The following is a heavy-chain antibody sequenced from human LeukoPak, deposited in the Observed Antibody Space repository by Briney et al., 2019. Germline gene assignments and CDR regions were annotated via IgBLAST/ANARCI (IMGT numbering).Heavy chain of an antibody. CDR2: RHHSGSS. D-gene: IGHD6-19*01. V-gene: IGHV4-59*01. J-gene: IGHJ4*02. Sequence: PSETLSLTCTVSGGSISSYYWSWLRQPPGKGLEWIAYRHHSGSSNYNPSLESRVTVSVDTSNNQFSLRVTSVTAADRAVYYCARVVGSGWNYIDSWGQGTLVTVSS. CDR3: ARVVGSGWNYIDS. CDR1: GGSISSYY.